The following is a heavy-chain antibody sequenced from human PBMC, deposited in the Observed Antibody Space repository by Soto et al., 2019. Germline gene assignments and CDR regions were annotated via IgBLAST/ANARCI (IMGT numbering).Heavy chain of an antibody. D-gene: IGHD2-21*01. J-gene: IGHJ4*02. V-gene: IGHV3-23*01. Sequence: EVQLLESGGGLVQPGGSLRLSCGASGVTFSNYAMSWVRKARGKGLEWVSPTSHTGNTIYYADSVKGRFTISRDNSQITLFLELNSQRVEDTAVYYCVKNQSHAWYSEYWGQVTMFTVS. CDR2: TSHTGNTI. CDR1: GVTFSNYA. CDR3: VKNQSHAWYSEY.